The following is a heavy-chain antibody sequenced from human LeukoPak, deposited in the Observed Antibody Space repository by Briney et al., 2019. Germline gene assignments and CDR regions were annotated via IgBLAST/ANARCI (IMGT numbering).Heavy chain of an antibody. D-gene: IGHD3-10*01. CDR3: ARAHYYGSGSYLTYDAFDI. CDR2: ISAYNGNT. CDR1: GYTFTSYG. J-gene: IGHJ3*02. Sequence: ASVKVSCKASGYTFTSYGISWVRQAPGQGLEWMGWISAYNGNTNYAQELLGRVTMTTDTSTSTAYMELRSLRSDDTAVYYCARAHYYGSGSYLTYDAFDIWGQGTMVTVSS. V-gene: IGHV1-18*01.